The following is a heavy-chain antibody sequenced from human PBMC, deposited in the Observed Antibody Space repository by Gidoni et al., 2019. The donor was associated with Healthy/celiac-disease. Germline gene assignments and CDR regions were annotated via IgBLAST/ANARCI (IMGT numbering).Heavy chain of an antibody. J-gene: IGHJ4*02. V-gene: IGHV1-24*01. CDR2: FDPEDGET. CDR3: ATDILGGGGVDY. CDR1: GYTITELS. D-gene: IGHD2-15*01. Sequence: QVQLGQTGAEVKKPGAVDTVSCKFSGYTITELSMHWVRQAPGKGLEWMGGFDPEDGETIYAQKFQGRVTMTEDTSTDTAYMELSSLRSEDTAVYYCATDILGGGGVDYWGQGTLVTVSS.